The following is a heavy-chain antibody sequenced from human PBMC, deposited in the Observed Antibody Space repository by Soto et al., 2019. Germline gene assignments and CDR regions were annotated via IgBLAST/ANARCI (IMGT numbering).Heavy chain of an antibody. D-gene: IGHD3-10*01. V-gene: IGHV1-3*01. Sequence: GASVKVSCKASGYTFTSYAMHWVRQAPGQRLEWMGWINAGNGNTKYSQKFQGRVTITRDTSASTAYMELSSLRSEDTAVYYCARDTIYGSGRGYGMDVWGQGTTVTVSS. J-gene: IGHJ6*02. CDR3: ARDTIYGSGRGYGMDV. CDR2: INAGNGNT. CDR1: GYTFTSYA.